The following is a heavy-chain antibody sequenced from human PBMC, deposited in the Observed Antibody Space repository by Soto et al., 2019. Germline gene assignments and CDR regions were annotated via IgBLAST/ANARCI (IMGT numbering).Heavy chain of an antibody. CDR3: TTDGYFDWLPVGAY. V-gene: IGHV3-15*01. J-gene: IGHJ4*02. D-gene: IGHD3-9*01. CDR1: GFTFSNAW. CDR2: IKSKTDGGTT. Sequence: GSLRLFCAASGFTFSNAWMSWVRQAPGKGLEWVGRIKSKTDGGTTDYAAPVKGRFTISRDDSKNTLYLQMNSLKTEDTAVYYCTTDGYFDWLPVGAYWGQGTLVTVSS.